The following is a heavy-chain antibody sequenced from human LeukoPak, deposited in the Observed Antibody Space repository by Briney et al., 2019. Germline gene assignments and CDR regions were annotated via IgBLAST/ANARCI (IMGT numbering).Heavy chain of an antibody. CDR2: IYTSGST. V-gene: IGHV4-61*02. CDR1: GASISSDDYY. J-gene: IGHJ4*02. CDR3: VRQFDY. Sequence: SETLSLTCTVSGASISSDDYYWRWVRQPAGKGLEWIGRIYTSGSTNYNPSLKSRVTISVDTSKNQFSLRLSSVTAADTAVYYCVRQFDYWGQGTLVTVSS.